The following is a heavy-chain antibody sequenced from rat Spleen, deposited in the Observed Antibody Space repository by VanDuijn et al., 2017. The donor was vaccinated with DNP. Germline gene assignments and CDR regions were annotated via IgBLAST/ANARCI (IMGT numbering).Heavy chain of an antibody. V-gene: IGHV3-1*01. D-gene: IGHD1-9*01. CDR1: GYSITSNY. J-gene: IGHJ2*01. CDR2: ISYSGGT. Sequence: EVQLQESGPGLVKPSQSLSLTCSVTGYSITSNYWGWIRKFPGNKMEWMGYISYSGGTRYNPSLKSRISITRDTSKNQFFLQLNSVTTEDTATYYCARWNGYKKYFDYWGQGVMVTVSS. CDR3: ARWNGYKKYFDY.